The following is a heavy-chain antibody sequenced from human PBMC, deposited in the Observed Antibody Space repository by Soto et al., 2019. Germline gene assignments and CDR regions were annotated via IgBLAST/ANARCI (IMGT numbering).Heavy chain of an antibody. CDR3: ASVIGYDRGNNWFDP. V-gene: IGHV4-59*01. D-gene: IGHD5-12*01. J-gene: IGHJ5*02. CDR1: GGSISSYY. Sequence: SETLSLTCTVSGGSISSYYWSWIRQPPGKGLEWIGYIYYSGSTNYNPSLKSRVTISVDTSKNQFSLKLSSVTAADTAVYYCASVIGYDRGNNWFDPWGQGTLVTVSS. CDR2: IYYSGST.